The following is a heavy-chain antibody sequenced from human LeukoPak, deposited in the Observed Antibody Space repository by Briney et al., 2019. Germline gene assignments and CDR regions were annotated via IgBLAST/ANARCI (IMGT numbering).Heavy chain of an antibody. CDR2: IFYSGST. CDR3: AGSSVPTAHPGYYYFDY. J-gene: IGHJ4*02. CDR1: GGSIGSYY. V-gene: IGHV4-59*01. D-gene: IGHD5-18*01. Sequence: SETLSLTCTVSGGSIGSYYWSWIRQPPGKGLEWIGYIFYSGSTNYNPSLKSRVTISVDTSKNQFSRKLTSVTAADTAVYYCAGSSVPTAHPGYYYFDYWGQGTLVTVSS.